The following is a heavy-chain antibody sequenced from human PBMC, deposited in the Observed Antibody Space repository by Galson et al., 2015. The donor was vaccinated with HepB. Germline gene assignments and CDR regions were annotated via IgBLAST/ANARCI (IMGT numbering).Heavy chain of an antibody. D-gene: IGHD6-19*01. CDR1: GGSISSYY. CDR2: IYYSGST. J-gene: IGHJ4*02. CDR3: ARHPPSSGWHKAPFDY. Sequence: ETLSLTCTVSGGSISSYYWSWIRQPPGKGLEWIGYIYYSGSTNYNPSLKSRVTISVDTSKNQFSLKLSSVTAADTAVYYCARHPPSSGWHKAPFDYWGQGTLVTVSS. V-gene: IGHV4-59*08.